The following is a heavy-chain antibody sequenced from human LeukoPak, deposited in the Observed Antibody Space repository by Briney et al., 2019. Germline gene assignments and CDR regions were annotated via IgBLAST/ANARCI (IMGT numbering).Heavy chain of an antibody. CDR1: GGTFSSYA. CDR3: ATVNGPPPTYCSSTSCSFDY. V-gene: IGHV1-69*05. CDR2: IIPIFGTA. Sequence: GASVKVSCKASGGTFSSYAISWVRQAPGQGLEWMGGIIPIFGTANYAQKVQGRVTITTDESTSTAYMELSSLRSEDTAVYYCATVNGPPPTYCSSTSCSFDYWGPGTLVTVSS. D-gene: IGHD2-2*01. J-gene: IGHJ4*02.